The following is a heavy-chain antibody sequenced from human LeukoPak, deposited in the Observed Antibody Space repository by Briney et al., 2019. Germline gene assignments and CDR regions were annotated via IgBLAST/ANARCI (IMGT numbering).Heavy chain of an antibody. D-gene: IGHD5-12*01. CDR3: ARGSSGYDDYFDY. J-gene: IGHJ4*02. CDR1: GGSISSSSYY. CDR2: IYYSGST. Sequence: SETLSLTCTVPGGSISSSSYYWGWIRQPPGKGLEWIGSIYYSGSTYYNPSLKSRVTISVDTSKNQFSLKLSSVTAADTAVYYCARGSSGYDDYFDYWGQGTLVTVSS. V-gene: IGHV4-39*07.